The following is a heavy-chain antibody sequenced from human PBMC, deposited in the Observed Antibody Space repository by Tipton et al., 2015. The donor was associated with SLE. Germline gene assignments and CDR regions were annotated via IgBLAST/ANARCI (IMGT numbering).Heavy chain of an antibody. CDR3: ARHLDLALAGYYFDY. D-gene: IGHD6-19*01. V-gene: IGHV4-39*01. Sequence: TLSLTCTVSGGSISSSSYYWNWIRQPPGKGLEWIGEIKHIGEIKHSESTNYNPSLKSRVTISVDTSQNQFSLKLNSVTAADTAMYYCARHLDLALAGYYFDYWGQGLLVTVSS. CDR1: GGSISSSSYY. J-gene: IGHJ4*02. CDR2: IKHIGEIKHSEST.